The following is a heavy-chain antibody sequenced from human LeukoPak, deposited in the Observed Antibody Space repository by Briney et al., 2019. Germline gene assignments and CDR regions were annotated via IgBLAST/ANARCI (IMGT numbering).Heavy chain of an antibody. J-gene: IGHJ6*03. V-gene: IGHV1-2*02. CDR3: ARDLELRFLEWFSYYYYYYMDV. CDR1: GYTFTGYY. D-gene: IGHD3-3*01. Sequence: ASVKVSCKASGYTFTGYYMHWVRQAPGQGLEWMGWINPNSGGTNYAQKFQGRVTMTRDTSISTAYMELSRLRSDDTAVYYCARDLELRFLEWFSYYYYYYMDVWGKGTTVTVSS. CDR2: INPNSGGT.